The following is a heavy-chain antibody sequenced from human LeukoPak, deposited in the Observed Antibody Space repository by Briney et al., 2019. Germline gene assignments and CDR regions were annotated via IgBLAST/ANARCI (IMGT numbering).Heavy chain of an antibody. J-gene: IGHJ4*02. CDR1: GFTFSSSS. D-gene: IGHD3-22*01. CDR3: ARSSGYPYFDY. Sequence: GGSLRLSCAASGFTFSSSSMSWVRQAPGKGLEWASYISGSSSPIYYADSVKGRFTISRDNAKSSLYLQMNSLRAEDTAVYYCARSSGYPYFDYWGQGTLVTVSS. CDR2: ISGSSSPI. V-gene: IGHV3-48*01.